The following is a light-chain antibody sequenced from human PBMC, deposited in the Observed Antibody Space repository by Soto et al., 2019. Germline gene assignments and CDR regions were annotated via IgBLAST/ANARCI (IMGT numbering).Light chain of an antibody. CDR2: GAS. Sequence: EIVLTQSPGTLSLSPGEGATLSCRASQSVSSSYLAWYQQKPGQAPRLLIYGASSRATGIPDRFSGSGPGTDFTLTISRLEPEDFAVYYCQRYGDSARTFGPGTRLENK. CDR1: QSVSSSY. CDR3: QRYGDSART. V-gene: IGKV3-20*01. J-gene: IGKJ5*01.